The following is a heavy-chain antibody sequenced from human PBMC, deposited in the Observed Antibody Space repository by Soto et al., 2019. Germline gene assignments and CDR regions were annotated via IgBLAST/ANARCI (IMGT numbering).Heavy chain of an antibody. CDR2: IYYSGST. Sequence: QVQLQESGPGLVKPSETLSLTCTVSGGSISRYYWSWIRQSPGKGLEWIGYIYYSGSTNYNPYLKSRVTISVDTSKNQFSLKLSSVTAADTAVYYCARDRVGGTGVHYGMDVWGQGTTVTVSS. CDR1: GGSISRYY. V-gene: IGHV4-59*01. CDR3: ARDRVGGTGVHYGMDV. D-gene: IGHD1-26*01. J-gene: IGHJ6*02.